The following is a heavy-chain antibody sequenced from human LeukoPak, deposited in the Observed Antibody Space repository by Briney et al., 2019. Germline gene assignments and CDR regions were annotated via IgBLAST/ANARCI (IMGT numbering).Heavy chain of an antibody. CDR3: TKDPNGDYMGAFDI. J-gene: IGHJ3*02. CDR1: KFNFHTYG. Sequence: GGSLRLSCTTPKFNFHTYGLTWVRQAPGKELEWVSSISGSGGSTQYAASVQGRFTISRDNSKNTLYLQMNSLRAEDTAVYYCTKDPNGDYMGAFDIWGQGTMVTVSS. CDR2: ISGSGGST. D-gene: IGHD4-17*01. V-gene: IGHV3-23*01.